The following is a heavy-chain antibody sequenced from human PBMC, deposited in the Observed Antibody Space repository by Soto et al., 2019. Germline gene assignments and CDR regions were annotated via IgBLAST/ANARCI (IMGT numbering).Heavy chain of an antibody. D-gene: IGHD3-9*01. Sequence: QVQLQQWGAGLLKPWETLSLTCAVYGGSFSGYYWSWIRQPPGKGLEWIGEINHSGSTNYNPSLKSRVTISVDTSKNQFSLKLSSVTAADTAVYYCARAEAGYTVDYWGQGTLVTVSS. CDR1: GGSFSGYY. V-gene: IGHV4-34*01. CDR2: INHSGST. CDR3: ARAEAGYTVDY. J-gene: IGHJ4*02.